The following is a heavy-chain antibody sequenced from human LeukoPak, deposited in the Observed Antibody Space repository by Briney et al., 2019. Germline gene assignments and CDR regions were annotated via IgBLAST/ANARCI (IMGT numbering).Heavy chain of an antibody. V-gene: IGHV4-59*11. CDR3: AREGYFYDNSGRSRGSFDY. J-gene: IGHJ4*02. D-gene: IGHD3-22*01. CDR2: IYYTGSA. CDR1: GAPISSHY. Sequence: SETLSLTCTVSGAPISSHYWSWIRQSPGKGLEWIGYIYYTGSATYNPSLESRVSMSVDTAMKQFSLKLKSVTAADTAVYYCAREGYFYDNSGRSRGSFDYWGQGALVTVST.